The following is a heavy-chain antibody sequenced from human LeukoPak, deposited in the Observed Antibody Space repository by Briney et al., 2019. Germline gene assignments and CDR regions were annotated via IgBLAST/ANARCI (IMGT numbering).Heavy chain of an antibody. J-gene: IGHJ4*02. D-gene: IGHD2-15*01. Sequence: GGSLRLSCAASGFTFDDYGMSWVRQAPGKGPEWVSGINWNGGSTGYADSVKGRFTISRDNAKNSLYLQMNSLRAEDTALYYCARGGGGYCSGGSCYTYYFDYWGQGTLVTVSS. CDR1: GFTFDDYG. V-gene: IGHV3-20*04. CDR3: ARGGGGYCSGGSCYTYYFDY. CDR2: INWNGGST.